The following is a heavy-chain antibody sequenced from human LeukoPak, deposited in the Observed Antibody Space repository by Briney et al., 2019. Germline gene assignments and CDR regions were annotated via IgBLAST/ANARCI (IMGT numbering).Heavy chain of an antibody. D-gene: IGHD3-10*01. CDR3: ASSYSGCYSTFFDY. J-gene: IGHJ4*02. V-gene: IGHV3-7*01. CDR1: GFTFSNYW. CDR2: IKKDGSDK. Sequence: GGSLRLSCAASGFTFSNYWMSWVRQAPGKGLEWVANIKKDGSDKYYVDSVKGRFTISRDNAKNSLYLQMNSLRAEDMAVYYCASSYSGCYSTFFDYWGQGTLVTVSS.